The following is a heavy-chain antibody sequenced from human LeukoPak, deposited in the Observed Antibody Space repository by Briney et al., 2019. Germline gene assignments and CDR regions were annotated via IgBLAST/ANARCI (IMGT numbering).Heavy chain of an antibody. J-gene: IGHJ4*02. V-gene: IGHV3-21*01. D-gene: IGHD6-13*01. CDR3: ARVALGAAADTFFDY. CDR1: GFTFSSYS. Sequence: PGGSLRLSCAASGFTFSSYSMNWVRQAPGKGLEWVSSISSSSSYIYYADSVKGRFTISRDNAKNSLYLQMNSLRAEDTAVYYCARVALGAAADTFFDYWGQGTLVTVSS. CDR2: ISSSSSYI.